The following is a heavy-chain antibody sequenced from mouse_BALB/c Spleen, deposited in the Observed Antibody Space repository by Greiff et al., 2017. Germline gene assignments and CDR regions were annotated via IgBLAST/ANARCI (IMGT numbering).Heavy chain of an antibody. J-gene: IGHJ2*01. CDR2: INPSNGGT. D-gene: IGHD4-1*01. Sequence: VQLQQSGAELVKPGASVKLSCKASGYTFTSYYMYWVKQRPGQGLEWIGEINPSNGGTNFNEKFKSKATLTVDKSSSTAYMQLSSLTSEDSAVYDCTRYWVYFDYWGQGTTLTVSS. V-gene: IGHV1S81*02. CDR1: GYTFTSYY. CDR3: TRYWVYFDY.